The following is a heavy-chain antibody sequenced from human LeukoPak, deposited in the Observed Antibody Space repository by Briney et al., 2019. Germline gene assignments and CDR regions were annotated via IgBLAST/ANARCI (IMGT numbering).Heavy chain of an antibody. CDR3: ARGRYYGSGSYNY. J-gene: IGHJ4*02. Sequence: SETLSLTCAVYGGSFSGYYWSWIRQPPGKGLEWIGEINHSGSTNYSPSLKSRVTISVDTSKNQFSLKLSSVTAADTAVYYCARGRYYGSGSYNYWGQGTLVTVSS. V-gene: IGHV4-34*01. CDR1: GGSFSGYY. CDR2: INHSGST. D-gene: IGHD3-10*01.